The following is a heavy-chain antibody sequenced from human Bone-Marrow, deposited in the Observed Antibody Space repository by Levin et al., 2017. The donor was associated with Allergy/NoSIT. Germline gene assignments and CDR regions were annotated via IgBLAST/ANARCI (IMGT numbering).Heavy chain of an antibody. D-gene: IGHD2-2*01. Sequence: GGSLRLSCAASGFTFSSYGMHWVRQAPGKGLEWVAVISYDGSNKYYADSVKGRFTISRDNSKNTLYLQMNSLRAEDTAVYYCAKDLGCSSTSCYGGAFDIWGQGTMVTVSS. J-gene: IGHJ3*02. CDR1: GFTFSSYG. V-gene: IGHV3-30*18. CDR2: ISYDGSNK. CDR3: AKDLGCSSTSCYGGAFDI.